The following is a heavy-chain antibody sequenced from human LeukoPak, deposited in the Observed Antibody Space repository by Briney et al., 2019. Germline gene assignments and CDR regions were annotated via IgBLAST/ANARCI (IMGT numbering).Heavy chain of an antibody. D-gene: IGHD4/OR15-4a*01. CDR1: GFTVNNEY. V-gene: IGHV3-66*01. CDR3: VTSVLS. Sequence: GGSLRLSCAASGFTVNNEYTYWVRQAPGRGLEGVSLIYADGRTFYADSVKGRFTISRDNSRNTLDLQMDSLRAEDTAVYFSVTSVLSWGQGTRVTVSS. J-gene: IGHJ5*02. CDR2: IYADGRT.